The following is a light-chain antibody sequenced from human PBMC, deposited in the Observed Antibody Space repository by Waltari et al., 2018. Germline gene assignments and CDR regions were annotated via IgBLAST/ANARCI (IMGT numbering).Light chain of an antibody. V-gene: IGLV1-40*01. J-gene: IGLJ1*01. Sequence: QSVLTQPPSVSGAPGQKITIPSPATRHPLGPTHAVPWFQLLPETAPKPLNYENNIRPSGVPDRFSGSKSGTSVSLAITGLQPEDEADYYCQSFDDSLTGYVFGTGTKVTVL. CDR1: RHPLGPTHA. CDR3: QSFDDSLTGYV. CDR2: ENN.